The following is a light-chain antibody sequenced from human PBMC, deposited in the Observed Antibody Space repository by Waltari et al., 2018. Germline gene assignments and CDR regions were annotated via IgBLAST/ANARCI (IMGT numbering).Light chain of an antibody. CDR2: DVY. V-gene: IGLV2-8*01. J-gene: IGLJ2*01. CDR3: SSFAGTHHVV. Sequence: QSALTQPPSASGSPGQSVTISCTGTSSDIGDSNYVSWYQQHPGKVPQLMIYDVYKRPSGVPDLFSGYKPGNTAFLTVSGLQGEDEADYYCSSFAGTHHVVFGGGTKLTVL. CDR1: SSDIGDSNY.